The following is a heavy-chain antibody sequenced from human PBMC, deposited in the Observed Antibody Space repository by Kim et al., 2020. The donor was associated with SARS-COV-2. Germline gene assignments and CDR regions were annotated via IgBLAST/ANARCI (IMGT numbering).Heavy chain of an antibody. Sequence: GGSLRLSCAGSGFIFSNAWMSWVRQAPGKGLEWVGRIKSKVNGETTDYAASVKGRFTISRDDSKNTLFLHMNTLRAEDTAVYYCTTGDYNNYAVGVDQWGQGTLVTVSS. V-gene: IGHV3-15*01. D-gene: IGHD3-16*01. CDR2: IKSKVNGETT. J-gene: IGHJ4*02. CDR3: TTGDYNNYAVGVDQ. CDR1: GFIFSNAW.